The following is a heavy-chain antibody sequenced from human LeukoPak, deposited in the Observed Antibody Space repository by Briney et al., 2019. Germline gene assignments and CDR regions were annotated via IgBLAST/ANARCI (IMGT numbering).Heavy chain of an antibody. V-gene: IGHV3-66*02. D-gene: IGHD4-17*01. CDR3: ARVYGDYAYFDY. Sequence: PGGSLRLSCAASGFTVSSNYMSWVRQAPGKGLEWVSVIYSGGRTYYADSVKGRFTISRDNSKNTLYLQMNSLRAEDTAVYYCARVYGDYAYFDYWGQGTLVTVSS. CDR2: IYSGGRT. J-gene: IGHJ4*02. CDR1: GFTVSSNY.